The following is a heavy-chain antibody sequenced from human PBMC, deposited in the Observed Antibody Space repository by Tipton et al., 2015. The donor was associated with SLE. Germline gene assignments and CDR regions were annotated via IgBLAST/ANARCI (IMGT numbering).Heavy chain of an antibody. Sequence: TLSLTCSVSGASISSYYWSWIRQSPGKGLEWIGYMSHSGSTNNNPSLNSRVSISLDTSKNQFSLRLNSVTAADTAVYYCACSSRTDCYNYRLRYWYFDVWGRGTLVTVPS. J-gene: IGHJ2*01. CDR2: MSHSGST. D-gene: IGHD5-24*01. CDR1: GASISSYY. CDR3: ACSSRTDCYNYRLRYWYFDV. V-gene: IGHV4-59*08.